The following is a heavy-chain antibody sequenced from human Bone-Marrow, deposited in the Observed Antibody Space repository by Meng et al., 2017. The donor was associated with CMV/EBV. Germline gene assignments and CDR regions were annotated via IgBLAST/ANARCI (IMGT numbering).Heavy chain of an antibody. CDR3: ARFASGSSTN. CDR2: MNPNSGNT. CDR1: GYTFTSYY. V-gene: IGHV1-8*02. J-gene: IGHJ4*02. Sequence: QVQLVQFGAEVKNPGTPVKVSCKASGYTFTSYYMHWVRQATGHGLEWMGWMNPNSGNTGYLQKFQDRVTMTRNTSISTAYMELSSLTSEDTAIYYCARFASGSSTNWGQGTLVTVSS. D-gene: IGHD3-10*01.